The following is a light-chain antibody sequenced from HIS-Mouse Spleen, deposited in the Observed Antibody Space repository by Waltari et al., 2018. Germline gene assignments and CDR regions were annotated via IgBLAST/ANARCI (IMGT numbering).Light chain of an antibody. CDR2: DVS. CDR3: SSYTSSSTWV. Sequence: LTQPPSVSVAPGKTARITCGGNNIGSKSVHWYQQHPGKAPKLMIYDVSNRPSGVSNRFSGSKSGNTASLTISGLQAEDEADYYCSSYTSSSTWVFGGGTKLTVL. V-gene: IGLV2-14*03. CDR1: NIGSKS. J-gene: IGLJ3*02.